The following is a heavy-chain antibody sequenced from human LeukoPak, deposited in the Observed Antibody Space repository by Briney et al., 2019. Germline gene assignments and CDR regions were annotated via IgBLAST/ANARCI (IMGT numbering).Heavy chain of an antibody. CDR1: GFTFSNYA. J-gene: IGHJ4*02. CDR3: ARGQEFDDGVFDS. Sequence: GGSLRLSCATSGFTFSNYAVTWVRQAPGKGLEWVTVTSYDGRNNYYTESVKGRFTISRDNSRNTVYLQMNSLRVEDTAIYYCARGQEFDDGVFDSWGQGTLVTVSS. V-gene: IGHV3-30*03. CDR2: TSYDGRNN. D-gene: IGHD1-1*01.